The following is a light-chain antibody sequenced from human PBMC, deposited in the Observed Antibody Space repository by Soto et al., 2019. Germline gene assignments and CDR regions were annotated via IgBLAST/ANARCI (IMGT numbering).Light chain of an antibody. J-gene: IGLJ3*02. CDR3: AAWDDSLSGWV. V-gene: IGLV1-47*02. CDR2: SNN. Sequence: QSVLTQPPSASGTPGQRGTISCSGSSSNIGSNYVYWYQQLPGKAPKLLIYSNNQRPSGVPDRFSGSKSGTSASLAISGLRSEDEADYYCAAWDDSLSGWVFGGGTKLTVL. CDR1: SSNIGSNY.